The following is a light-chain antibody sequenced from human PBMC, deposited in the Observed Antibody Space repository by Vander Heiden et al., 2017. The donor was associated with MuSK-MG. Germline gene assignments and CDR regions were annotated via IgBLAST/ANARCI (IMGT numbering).Light chain of an antibody. Sequence: QSALTQLASVSGSPGQSITISFTGTSSAIGSYNLVSWYQQHPGKGPSLIIYEVTKRPSGVSVRLSASRSANTSSLTISGLQADDEADYYCCSYAGSRTWVFGGGTKLTVL. CDR3: CSYAGSRTWV. V-gene: IGLV2-23*02. J-gene: IGLJ3*02. CDR2: EVT. CDR1: SSAIGSYNL.